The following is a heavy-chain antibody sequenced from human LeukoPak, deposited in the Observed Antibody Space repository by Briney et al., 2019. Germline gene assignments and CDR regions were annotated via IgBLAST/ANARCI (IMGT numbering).Heavy chain of an antibody. CDR3: ARQKYIGRNNWFDA. CDR2: IYYSGST. Sequence: SETLSLTCTVSGGSISSSSYYWGWIRQPPGKRLEWIGSIYYSGSTYYNPSLKSRVTIYIDTSKNHFSLKVTSVTAADTAIYYCARQKYIGRNNWFDAWGQGSLVTVSS. J-gene: IGHJ5*02. D-gene: IGHD5-18*01. CDR1: GGSISSSSYY. V-gene: IGHV4-39*01.